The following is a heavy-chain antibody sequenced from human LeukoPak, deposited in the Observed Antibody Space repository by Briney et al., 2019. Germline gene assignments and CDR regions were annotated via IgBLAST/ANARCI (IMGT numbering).Heavy chain of an antibody. CDR3: ARGDSSGYRVLYYFDY. CDR1: GGTFSSYA. CDR2: IIPIFGTA. D-gene: IGHD3-22*01. V-gene: IGHV1-69*13. J-gene: IGHJ4*02. Sequence: SVKVSCKASGGTFSSYAISWVRQAPGQGLEWMGGIIPIFGTANYAQKFQGRVTVTADESTSTAYMELSSLRSEDTAVYYCARGDSSGYRVLYYFDYWGQGTLVTVSS.